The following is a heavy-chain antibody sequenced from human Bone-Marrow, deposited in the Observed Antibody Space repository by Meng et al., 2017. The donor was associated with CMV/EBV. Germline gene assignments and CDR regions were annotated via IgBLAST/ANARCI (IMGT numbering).Heavy chain of an antibody. CDR2: ISGRTPEI. V-gene: IGHV3-11*04. CDR1: GFTFSDYY. CDR3: ARDCRREQLFDY. J-gene: IGHJ4*02. D-gene: IGHD1/OR15-1a*01. Sequence: GESLKISCVASGFTFSDYYMTWIRQPPGKGLEWISYISGRTPEISYADSVKGRFTISRDNANNSLYLQMNSLRVEDTAVYYCARDCRREQLFDYWGQGTLVTVSS.